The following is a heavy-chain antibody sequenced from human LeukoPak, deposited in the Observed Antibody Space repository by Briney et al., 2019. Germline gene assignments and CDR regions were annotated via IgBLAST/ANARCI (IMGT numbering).Heavy chain of an antibody. CDR2: INHGGST. J-gene: IGHJ4*02. CDR3: ASPPHRSGGNDY. CDR1: GGSFSGYY. Sequence: KPSETLSLTCAVYGGSFSGYYWSWIRQPPGKGLEWIGEINHGGSTNYNPSLKSRVTISVDTSKNQFSLKLSSVTAADTAVYYCASPPHRSGGNDYWGQGTLVTVSS. V-gene: IGHV4-34*01. D-gene: IGHD1-14*01.